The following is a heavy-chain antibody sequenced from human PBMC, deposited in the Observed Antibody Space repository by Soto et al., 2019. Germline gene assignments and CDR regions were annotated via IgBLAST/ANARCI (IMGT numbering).Heavy chain of an antibody. Sequence: QVQLQQWGAGLLKPSETLSLTCAVYGGSFSGYYWSWIRQPPGKGLEWIGEINQSGSTNYNPSLKSRVTISVDTSKNQFSLKLSSVPAADPAVYYCARPYSSSWSPFDYWGQGTLVTVSS. CDR2: INQSGST. J-gene: IGHJ4*02. V-gene: IGHV4-34*01. D-gene: IGHD6-13*01. CDR1: GGSFSGYY. CDR3: ARPYSSSWSPFDY.